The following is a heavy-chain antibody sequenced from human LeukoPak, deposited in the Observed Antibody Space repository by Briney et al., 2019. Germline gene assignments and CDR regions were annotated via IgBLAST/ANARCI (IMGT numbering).Heavy chain of an antibody. CDR1: GFTFSDYY. CDR3: ARGPFLAQQLVFYYYYYYMDV. V-gene: IGHV3-11*01. D-gene: IGHD6-13*01. Sequence: GGSLRLSCAAPGFTFSDYYMSWIRQAPGKGLEWVSYISSSGSTIYYADSVKGRFTISRDNAKNSLYLQMNSLRAEDTAVYYCARGPFLAQQLVFYYYYYYMDVWGKGTTVTVSS. CDR2: ISSSGSTI. J-gene: IGHJ6*03.